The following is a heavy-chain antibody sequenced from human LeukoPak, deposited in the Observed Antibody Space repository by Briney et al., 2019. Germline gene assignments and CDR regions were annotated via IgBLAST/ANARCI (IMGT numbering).Heavy chain of an antibody. J-gene: IGHJ4*02. D-gene: IGHD2-2*03. CDR2: INHSGST. Sequence: PSETLSLTCAVYAESFSGYSYIWIRQPPGKGLDWIVKINHSGSTNYNPSLKSRVTISINTSKNQFSLKLSCVTAADTAVYYCARGPDGYCSSASCQHYFDYWGQGTLVTVSS. CDR3: ARGPDGYCSSASCQHYFDY. CDR1: AESFSGYS. V-gene: IGHV4-34*01.